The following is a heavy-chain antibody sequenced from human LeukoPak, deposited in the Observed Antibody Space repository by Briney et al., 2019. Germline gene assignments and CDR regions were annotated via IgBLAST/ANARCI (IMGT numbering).Heavy chain of an antibody. CDR3: ARQRPLEYYFDY. J-gene: IGHJ4*02. D-gene: IGHD6-25*01. V-gene: IGHV4-59*08. CDR2: IYYSGST. Sequence: SETLSLTCTVSGGSISSYYWSWIRQPPGKGLEWIGYIYYSGSTNYNPSLKSRVTISVDTSKNQFSLKLSSVTAADTAVYYCARQRPLEYYFDYWGQGTLVTVSS. CDR1: GGSISSYY.